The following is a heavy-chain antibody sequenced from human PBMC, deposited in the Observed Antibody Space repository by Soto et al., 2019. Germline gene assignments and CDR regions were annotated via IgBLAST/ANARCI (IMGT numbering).Heavy chain of an antibody. V-gene: IGHV1-58*01. D-gene: IGHD6-13*01. CDR3: AAERIAAAGDYFDY. CDR1: GFTFTSSA. CDR2: IVVGSGNT. Sequence: GASVKVSCKASGFTFTSSAVQWVRQARGQRLEWIGWIVVGSGNTNYAQKFQERVIITRDMSTSTAYMELSSLRSEDTAVYYCAAERIAAAGDYFDYWGQGTLVTVSS. J-gene: IGHJ4*02.